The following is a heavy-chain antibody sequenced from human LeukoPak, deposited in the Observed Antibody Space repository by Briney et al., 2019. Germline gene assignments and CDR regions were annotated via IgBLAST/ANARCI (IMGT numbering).Heavy chain of an antibody. Sequence: GGSLRLSCAASGFTFSSYSMNWVRQAPGKGLEWVSSISSSSSYIYYADSVKGRFTISRDNAKNSLYLQMNSLRAEDTAVYYCARTFSLLRFLESEHDAFDIWGQGTMVTVSS. CDR3: ARTFSLLRFLESEHDAFDI. J-gene: IGHJ3*02. CDR2: ISSSSSYI. CDR1: GFTFSSYS. D-gene: IGHD3-3*01. V-gene: IGHV3-21*01.